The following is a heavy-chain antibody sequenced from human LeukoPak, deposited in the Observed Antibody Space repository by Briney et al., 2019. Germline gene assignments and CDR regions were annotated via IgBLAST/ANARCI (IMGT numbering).Heavy chain of an antibody. Sequence: PGGSLRLSCAASGFTFDDYSMHWVRQAPGKGLEWVSLITWDGGRAYYEDSVKGRFTISRDNSKNSLYLQMISLRTEDTALYYCAKDGKSYFDYWGQGTLVTVSS. CDR3: AKDGKSYFDY. CDR2: ITWDGGRA. CDR1: GFTFDDYS. V-gene: IGHV3-43D*03. J-gene: IGHJ4*02.